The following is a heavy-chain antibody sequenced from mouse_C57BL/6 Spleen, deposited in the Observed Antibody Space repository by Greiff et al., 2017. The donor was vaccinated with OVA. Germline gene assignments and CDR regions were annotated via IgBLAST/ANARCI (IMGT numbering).Heavy chain of an antibody. D-gene: IGHD1-1*01. Sequence: VQLQQSGPELVKPGASVKTSCKASGYAFSSSWMNWVKQRPGKGLEWIGRIYPGDGDTNYNGKSKGKATLTADKSSSTAYMQLSSLTSEDSAVYFCARVDGSRAMDYWGQGTSVTVSS. J-gene: IGHJ4*01. CDR1: GYAFSSSW. V-gene: IGHV1-82*01. CDR3: ARVDGSRAMDY. CDR2: IYPGDGDT.